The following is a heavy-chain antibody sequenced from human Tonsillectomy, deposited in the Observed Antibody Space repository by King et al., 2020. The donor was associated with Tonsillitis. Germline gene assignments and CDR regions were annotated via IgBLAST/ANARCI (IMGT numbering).Heavy chain of an antibody. CDR2: INHSGST. J-gene: IGHJ4*02. D-gene: IGHD2-15*01. CDR1: GGAFSGYY. Sequence: VQLQQWGAGLLKPSETLSLTCAVYGGAFSGYYWSWIGQPPGKGLEWIGEINHSGSTHYNPSLKSRVTISVDTSKNQFSLKLSSVTAADTAVYYCARGDCSGGSCYSGESFVYWGQGTLVTVSS. V-gene: IGHV4-34*01. CDR3: ARGDCSGGSCYSGESFVY.